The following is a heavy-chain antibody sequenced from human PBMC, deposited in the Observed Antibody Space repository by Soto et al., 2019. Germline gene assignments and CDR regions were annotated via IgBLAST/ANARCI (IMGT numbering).Heavy chain of an antibody. J-gene: IGHJ5*02. V-gene: IGHV3-23*01. D-gene: IGHD6-19*01. CDR3: AKESEAVAGSDNWFDP. CDR2: ISGSGGST. CDR1: GFTFGSYA. Sequence: GGSLRLSCAASGFTFGSYAMSWVRQAPGKGLEWVSDISGSGGSTHYADSVRGRFTISRDNSKNTLYLQMNRLRVEDTAVYYCAKESEAVAGSDNWFDPWGQGTLVTVSS.